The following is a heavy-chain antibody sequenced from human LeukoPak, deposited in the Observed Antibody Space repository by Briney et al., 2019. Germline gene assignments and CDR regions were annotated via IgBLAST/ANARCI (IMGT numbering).Heavy chain of an antibody. CDR3: ARDLHYYDSSGYYYFDY. Sequence: GESLRLSCSTSGFTFSNHFMHWVRQAPGKGLEYVSSIGPNGASTLYADSVKGRFTISRDNAKNSLYLQMNSLRAEDTAVYYCARDLHYYDSSGYYYFDYWGQGTLVTVSS. J-gene: IGHJ4*02. CDR2: IGPNGAST. V-gene: IGHV3-64*04. D-gene: IGHD3-22*01. CDR1: GFTFSNHF.